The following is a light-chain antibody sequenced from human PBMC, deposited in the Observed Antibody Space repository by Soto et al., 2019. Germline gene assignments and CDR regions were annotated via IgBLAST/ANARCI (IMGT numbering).Light chain of an antibody. J-gene: IGLJ1*01. V-gene: IGLV2-14*03. Sequence: QSVLTQPASVSGSPGQSITLSCTGTTSDVGGFDYVSWYQQQPGKAPKLMIFDVSNRPSGVSDRFSGSKSGNKDSLTISGLQAEDEADYYCSSYTTTGTQVFGTGTKGTVL. CDR3: SSYTTTGTQV. CDR1: TSDVGGFDY. CDR2: DVS.